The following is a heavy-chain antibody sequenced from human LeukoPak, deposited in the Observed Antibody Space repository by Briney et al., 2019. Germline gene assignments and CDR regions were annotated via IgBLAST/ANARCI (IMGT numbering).Heavy chain of an antibody. V-gene: IGHV3-43*02. D-gene: IGHD2-8*01. CDR2: ISGDGGST. CDR1: GFTFDDYA. J-gene: IGHJ4*02. CDR3: AKQYCTNGVCYPFDY. Sequence: GGSLRLSCAASGFTFDDYAMHWVRQAPGKGLEWVSLISGDGGSTYYADSVKGRFTISRDNSKNSLYLQMNGLRTEDTALYYCAKQYCTNGVCYPFDYWGQGTLVTVSS.